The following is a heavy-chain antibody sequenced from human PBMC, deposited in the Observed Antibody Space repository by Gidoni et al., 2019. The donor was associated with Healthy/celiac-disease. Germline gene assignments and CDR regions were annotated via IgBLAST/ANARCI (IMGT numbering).Heavy chain of an antibody. CDR3: ARGPELLYAFDI. J-gene: IGHJ3*02. Sequence: QLQLQESGSGLVKPSQTLSLTCAVSGGSIIIGGYSWSWIRQPQGKGLEWIGYIYPSGRTYYNPSLKSRVTISVDRSKNQFSLKLSSVTAAYTAVYYCARGPELLYAFDIWGQGTMVTVSS. CDR2: IYPSGRT. CDR1: GGSIIIGGYS. D-gene: IGHD1-26*01. V-gene: IGHV4-30-2*01.